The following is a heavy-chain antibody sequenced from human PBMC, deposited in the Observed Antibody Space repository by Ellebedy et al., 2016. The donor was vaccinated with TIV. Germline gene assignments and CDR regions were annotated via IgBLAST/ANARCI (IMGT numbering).Heavy chain of an antibody. D-gene: IGHD3-10*01. CDR2: IGGGSGAL. CDR1: GFIFTNSG. J-gene: IGHJ4*02. V-gene: IGHV3-48*01. CDR3: ARTFYYGTPDSVSLYFDY. Sequence: PGGSLRLSCAASGFIFTNSGMDWVRPAPGKGLEWMSYIGGGSGALYYADSVDGRFTLSRDNAMGSLYLHMNGLRAEDTAVYYCARTFYYGTPDSVSLYFDYWGQGALVTVSS.